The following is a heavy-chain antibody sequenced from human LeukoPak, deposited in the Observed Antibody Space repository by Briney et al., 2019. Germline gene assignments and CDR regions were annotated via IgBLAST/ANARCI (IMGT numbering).Heavy chain of an antibody. CDR1: GFTFSSYA. D-gene: IGHD3-10*01. J-gene: IGHJ4*02. V-gene: IGHV3-23*01. CDR3: AKDLIIDGSGSYYNEVDY. CDR2: ISGSGGST. Sequence: GGSLRLSYAASGFTFSSYAMSWVRQAPGKGLEWVSAISGSGGSTYYADSVKGRFTISRDNSKNTLYLQMNSLRAEDTAVYYCAKDLIIDGSGSYYNEVDYWGQGTLVTVSS.